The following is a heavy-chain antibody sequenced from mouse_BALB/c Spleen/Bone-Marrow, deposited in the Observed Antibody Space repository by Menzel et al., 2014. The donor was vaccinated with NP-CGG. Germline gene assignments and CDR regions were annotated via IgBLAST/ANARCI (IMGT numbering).Heavy chain of an antibody. V-gene: IGHV2-6-4*01. J-gene: IGHJ4*01. CDR2: IWGGGNT. D-gene: IGHD1-1*01. Sequence: VQLQQSGPGQVAPSQSLSITCTVSGFSLSRYNVHWVRQPPGKGLEWLGVIWGGGNTDYNSGLKSRLNISKDNSKSQVFLKLNSLQTDDTAMYYCAGFITTGTMDYWGQGTSVTVSS. CDR1: GFSLSRYN. CDR3: AGFITTGTMDY.